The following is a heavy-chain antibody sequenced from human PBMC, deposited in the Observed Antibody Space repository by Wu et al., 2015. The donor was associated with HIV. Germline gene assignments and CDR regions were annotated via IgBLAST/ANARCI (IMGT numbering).Heavy chain of an antibody. J-gene: IGHJ5*02. Sequence: QVQLVQSGVEVKKFGASVKVSCKASGYTFTGYHMHWVRQAPGKGLEWLGWINPNTGGTNSAPKFQGRVTMTRDKSISTAYMELSRLTSDDTALYYCARTSSFYYDTNGDVSRLFDPWGQGTLVTVSS. D-gene: IGHD3-22*01. V-gene: IGHV1-2*02. CDR1: GYTFTGYH. CDR2: INPNTGGT. CDR3: ARTSSFYYDTNGDVSRLFDP.